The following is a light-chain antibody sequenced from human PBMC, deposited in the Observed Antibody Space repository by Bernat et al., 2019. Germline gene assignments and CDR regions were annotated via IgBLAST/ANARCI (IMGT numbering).Light chain of an antibody. CDR3: QSYASSPSGQV. CDR2: GNS. Sequence: QSVLTQPPSVSGAPGQRVTISCTGSSSNIGAGYDVHWYQQLPGTAPKLLIYGNSNRPSGVPDRFSGSKSGTSASLAITGLQAEDEADYYCQSYASSPSGQVFGGGTKLTVL. V-gene: IGLV1-40*01. CDR1: SSNIGAGYD. J-gene: IGLJ2*01.